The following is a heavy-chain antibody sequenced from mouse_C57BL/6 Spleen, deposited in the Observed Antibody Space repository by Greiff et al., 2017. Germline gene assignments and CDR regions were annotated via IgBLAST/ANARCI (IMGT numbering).Heavy chain of an antibody. J-gene: IGHJ3*01. D-gene: IGHD1-1*01. CDR1: GFNIKDAY. Sequence: VQLQQSGAELVRPGASVKLSCTASGFNIKDAYMHWVKQRPEQGLEWIGWIDPENGDTEYASKFQGKATITADTSSTAAYLQLSSLTSEDTAVYYCTFPITTVEGAWFAYWGQGTLVTVSA. CDR3: TFPITTVEGAWFAY. V-gene: IGHV14-4*01. CDR2: IDPENGDT.